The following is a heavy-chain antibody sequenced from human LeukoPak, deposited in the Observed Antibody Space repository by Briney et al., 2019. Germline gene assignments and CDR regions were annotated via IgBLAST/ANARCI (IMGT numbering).Heavy chain of an antibody. J-gene: IGHJ6*02. D-gene: IGHD2-2*01. CDR1: GYTFTDYY. CDR3: ARDHCASSGCYEYYYYGMDV. V-gene: IGHV1-2*02. Sequence: ASVKVSCKASGYTFTDYYIQWVRQAPGHGLEWMGWINPNSGGTNSAQKFQGRVTMTRDTSVSTAYMELSRLRSDDTAVYYCARDHCASSGCYEYYYYGMDVWGQGTTVTVSS. CDR2: INPNSGGT.